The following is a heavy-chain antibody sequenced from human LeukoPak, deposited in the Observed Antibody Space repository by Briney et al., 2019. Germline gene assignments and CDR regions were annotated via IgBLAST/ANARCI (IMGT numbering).Heavy chain of an antibody. V-gene: IGHV4-4*07. J-gene: IGHJ4*02. CDR3: ARFGYYDSSGYYFDY. D-gene: IGHD3-22*01. Sequence: SETLSLTCTVSGGSISSYYWSWIRQPAGKVLEWIGRIYTSGSTNYNPSLKSRVTMSVDTSKNQFSLKLSSVTAADTAVYYCARFGYYDSSGYYFDYWGQGTLVTVSS. CDR1: GGSISSYY. CDR2: IYTSGST.